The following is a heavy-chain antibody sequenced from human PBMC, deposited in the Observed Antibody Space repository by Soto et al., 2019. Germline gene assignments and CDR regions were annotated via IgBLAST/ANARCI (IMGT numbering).Heavy chain of an antibody. Sequence: XESLKVFWKCSGNSCTSYWIGWVLQMPGKGLEWMGIIYPGDSDTRYSPSFQGQVTISADKSISTAYLQWSSLKASDTAMYYCQRPYFWNVYGMDVWGQGTTVTVSS. V-gene: IGHV5-51*01. CDR2: IYPGDSDT. J-gene: IGHJ6*02. D-gene: IGHD3-3*01. CDR3: QRPYFWNVYGMDV. CDR1: GNSCTSYW.